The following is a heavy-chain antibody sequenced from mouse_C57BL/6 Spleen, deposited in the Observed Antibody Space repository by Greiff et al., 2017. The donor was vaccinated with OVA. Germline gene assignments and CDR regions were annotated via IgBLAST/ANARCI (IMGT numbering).Heavy chain of an antibody. CDR1: GYAFSSSW. D-gene: IGHD1-1*01. V-gene: IGHV1-82*01. Sequence: QVQLKQSGPELVKPGASVKISCKASGYAFSSSWMNWVKQRPGKGLEWIGRIYPGDGDTNYNGKFKGKATLTADKSSSTAYMQLSSLTSEDSAVYFCARELYYYGSSYHYYAMDYWGQGTSVTVSS. CDR3: ARELYYYGSSYHYYAMDY. J-gene: IGHJ4*01. CDR2: IYPGDGDT.